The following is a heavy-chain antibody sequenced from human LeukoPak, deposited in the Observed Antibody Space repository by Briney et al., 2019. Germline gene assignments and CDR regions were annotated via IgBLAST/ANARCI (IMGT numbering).Heavy chain of an antibody. CDR1: GYSFTSYW. CDR2: IYPGDSDT. J-gene: IGHJ6*02. Sequence: GESLKISCKGSGYSFTSYWIGWVRQMPGKGLEWIGIIYPGDSDTRYSPSFQGQVTISADKSISTAYLQWSSLKASDTAMYYCARRVGYSYGYGRYYYYGMDVWGQGTTVTVSS. V-gene: IGHV5-51*01. CDR3: ARRVGYSYGYGRYYYYGMDV. D-gene: IGHD5-18*01.